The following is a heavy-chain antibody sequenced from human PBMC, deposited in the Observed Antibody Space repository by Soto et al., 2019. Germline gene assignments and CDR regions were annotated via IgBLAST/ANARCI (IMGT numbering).Heavy chain of an antibody. CDR3: ASEFPSTYWFDP. CDR1: GYPFINFY. CDR2: INPRADST. D-gene: IGHD3-16*01. J-gene: IGHJ5*02. Sequence: ASVKVSCKTSGYPFINFYVHWVRQAPGQGLEWLGNINPRADSTVYAPKFEDRVSMTRDTSTSTVYMELSSLTSDDTAMYYCASEFPSTYWFDPWGHGTLVTVSS. V-gene: IGHV1-46*01.